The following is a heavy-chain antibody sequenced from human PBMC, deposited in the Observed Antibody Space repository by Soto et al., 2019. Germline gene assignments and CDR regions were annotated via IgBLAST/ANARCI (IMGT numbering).Heavy chain of an antibody. CDR2: INGDGSSR. CDR3: ARDFDWNLDA. J-gene: IGHJ2*01. Sequence: VESGGGVFQSGGSLRLSCADSGFTASNFWMHWVRQAPGEGLVWVARINGDGSSRTYADSVKGRLTISRDNAKNMVFLDMKSLRGEDTAVYYCARDFDWNLDAWGRGTLVTVSS. CDR1: GFTASNFW. V-gene: IGHV3-74*03. D-gene: IGHD3-9*01.